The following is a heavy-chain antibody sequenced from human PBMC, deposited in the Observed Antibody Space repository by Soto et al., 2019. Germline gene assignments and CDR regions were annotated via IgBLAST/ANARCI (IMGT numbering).Heavy chain of an antibody. CDR2: IYHSGST. J-gene: IGHJ4*02. CDR3: ARGGPNYYDSSGYFDY. Sequence: SETLSLTCAVSGGSISSSNWWSWVRQPPGKGLEWIGEIYHSGSTNYNPSLKSRVTISVDKSKNQFSLKLSSVTAADTAMYYCARGGPNYYDSSGYFDYWGQGTLVTVSS. V-gene: IGHV4-4*02. D-gene: IGHD3-22*01. CDR1: GGSISSSNW.